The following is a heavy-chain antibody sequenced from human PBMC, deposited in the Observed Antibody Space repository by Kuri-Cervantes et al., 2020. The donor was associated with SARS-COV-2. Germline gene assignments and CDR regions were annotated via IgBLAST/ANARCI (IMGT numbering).Heavy chain of an antibody. Sequence: GESLKISCAASGFTFSSYEMNWVRQAPGKGLEWVANIKQDGSEKYYVDSVKGRFTISRDNAKNSLYLQMNSLRAEDTAVYYCARVKTSGSYYGGYDAFDIWGQGTMVTVSS. D-gene: IGHD1-26*01. J-gene: IGHJ3*02. CDR3: ARVKTSGSYYGGYDAFDI. V-gene: IGHV3-7*01. CDR2: IKQDGSEK. CDR1: GFTFSSYE.